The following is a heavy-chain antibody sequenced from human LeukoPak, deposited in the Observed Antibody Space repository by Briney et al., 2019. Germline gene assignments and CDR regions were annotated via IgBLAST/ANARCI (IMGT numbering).Heavy chain of an antibody. J-gene: IGHJ4*02. V-gene: IGHV3-48*01. D-gene: IGHD6-6*01. Sequence: GGSLRLSCTASGFTFSTSSMNWVRQAPGKGLEWLSFISRSSRTIYYADSVKGRFTISRDNSKNTLYLQMNSLRAEDTAAYYCANRGSSISLRWGQGTLVTVSS. CDR1: GFTFSTSS. CDR2: ISRSSRTI. CDR3: ANRGSSISLR.